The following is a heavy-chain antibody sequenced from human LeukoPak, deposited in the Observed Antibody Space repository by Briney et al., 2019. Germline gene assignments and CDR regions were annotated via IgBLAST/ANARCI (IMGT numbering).Heavy chain of an antibody. CDR1: GFTFSSYA. Sequence: GGSLRLSCAASGFTFSSYAMLWVRQAPGKGLEWVAVISYDGSNKYYADSVKGRFTISRDNSKNTLYLQMNSLRAEDTAVYYCARDAAGMTTVTTRFAYWGQGTLVTVSS. V-gene: IGHV3-30-3*01. J-gene: IGHJ4*02. CDR2: ISYDGSNK. D-gene: IGHD4-17*01. CDR3: ARDAAGMTTVTTRFAY.